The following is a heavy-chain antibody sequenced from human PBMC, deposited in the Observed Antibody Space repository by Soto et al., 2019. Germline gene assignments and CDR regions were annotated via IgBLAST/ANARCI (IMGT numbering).Heavy chain of an antibody. CDR2: IIPIFGTA. CDR3: ARDKGGMGMGSSSWFYYYYGMDV. CDR1: GRTFSSYA. Sequence: VRVSCKASGRTFSSYAIIWVRQDTGQGLEWMGGIIPIFGTANYAQKFQGRVTITADETTSTAYMELSSLRSEDTAVYYCARDKGGMGMGSSSWFYYYYGMDVWGQGTTVTVS. D-gene: IGHD6-13*01. J-gene: IGHJ6*02. V-gene: IGHV1-69*13.